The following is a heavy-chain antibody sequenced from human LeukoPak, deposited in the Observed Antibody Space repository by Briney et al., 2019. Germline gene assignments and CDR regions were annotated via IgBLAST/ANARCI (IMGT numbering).Heavy chain of an antibody. D-gene: IGHD6-6*01. CDR2: IIPIFGTA. J-gene: IGHJ6*03. CDR3: ARGTGYRSSSVEEVAYYYYYMDV. Sequence: SVKVSCKDSGGTFSSYAISWVRQAPGQGLEWMGGIIPIFGTANYAQKFQGRVTITADESTSTAYMELSSLRSEDTAVYYCARGTGYRSSSVEEVAYYYYYMDVWGKGTTVTVSS. CDR1: GGTFSSYA. V-gene: IGHV1-69*01.